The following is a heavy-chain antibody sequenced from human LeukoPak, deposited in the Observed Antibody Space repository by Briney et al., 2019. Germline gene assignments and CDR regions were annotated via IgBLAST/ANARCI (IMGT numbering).Heavy chain of an antibody. Sequence: GASVKVSCKASGYTFTSYDINGVRQATGQGLEWMGWMNPNSGNTGYAQKFQGRVTMTRNTSISTAYMELSSLRSEDTAVYYCARAPGARYSSNNWFDPWGQGTLVTVSS. CDR1: GYTFTSYD. CDR3: ARAPGARYSSNNWFDP. J-gene: IGHJ5*02. V-gene: IGHV1-8*01. D-gene: IGHD6-19*01. CDR2: MNPNSGNT.